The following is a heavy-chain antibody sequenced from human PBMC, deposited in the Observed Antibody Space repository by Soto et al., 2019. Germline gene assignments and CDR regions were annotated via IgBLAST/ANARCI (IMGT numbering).Heavy chain of an antibody. V-gene: IGHV3-23*01. CDR3: AKWPLDLYAFPSLVWFDP. CDR1: GFTFSSYA. CDR2: ISGSGGST. Sequence: GGSLRLSCAASGFTFSSYAMSWVRQAPGKGLEWVSAISGSGGSTYYADSVKGRFTISRDNSKNTLYLQMNSLRAEDTAVYYCAKWPLDLYAFPSLVWFDPWGQGTLVTVSS. D-gene: IGHD3-3*01. J-gene: IGHJ5*02.